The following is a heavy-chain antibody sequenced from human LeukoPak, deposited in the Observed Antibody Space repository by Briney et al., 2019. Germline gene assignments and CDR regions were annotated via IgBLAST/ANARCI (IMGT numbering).Heavy chain of an antibody. J-gene: IGHJ4*02. CDR1: GGTFSSYA. D-gene: IGHD5-12*01. CDR3: ARGRGYSGYDCFDY. V-gene: IGHV1-69*13. Sequence: ASVKVSCKASGGTFSSYAISWVRQAPGQGLEWMGGIIPIFGTANYAQKFQGRVTITADESTSTAYMELSSLRSEDTAVYYCARGRGYSGYDCFDYWGQGTLVTVSS. CDR2: IIPIFGTA.